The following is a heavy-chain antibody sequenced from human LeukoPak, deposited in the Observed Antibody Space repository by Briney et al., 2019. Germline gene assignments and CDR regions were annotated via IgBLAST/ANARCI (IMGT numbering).Heavy chain of an antibody. D-gene: IGHD3-10*01. CDR2: IYPGDSDT. V-gene: IGHV5-51*01. Sequence: GESLKISCKGSGYSFTSYWIGWVRQMPGKGLEWMWIIYPGDSDTRYSPSFQGQVTISADKSISTAYLQWSSLKASDTAMYYCARHGLVETYYYGSGSSDHYYFDYWGQGTLVTVSS. CDR1: GYSFTSYW. CDR3: ARHGLVETYYYGSGSSDHYYFDY. J-gene: IGHJ4*02.